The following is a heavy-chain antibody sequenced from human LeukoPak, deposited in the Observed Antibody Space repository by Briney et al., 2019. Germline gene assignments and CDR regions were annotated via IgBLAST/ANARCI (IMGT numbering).Heavy chain of an antibody. Sequence: PGGSLRLSCAASRFTFSTYWMSWVRQAPGKGLEWVANIKQDASETYYVDSVKGRFTISRDNAKNSLYLQMNSLRGEDTAVYYCARLEPAWGYFEYWGQGTLVTVSS. V-gene: IGHV3-7*01. CDR1: RFTFSTYW. CDR2: IKQDASET. D-gene: IGHD2-2*01. J-gene: IGHJ4*02. CDR3: ARLEPAWGYFEY.